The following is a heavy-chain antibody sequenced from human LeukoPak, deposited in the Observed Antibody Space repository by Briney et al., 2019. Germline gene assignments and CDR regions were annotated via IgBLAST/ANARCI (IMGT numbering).Heavy chain of an antibody. CDR3: ASAYLPSSYYDFWSGYYCYYYYGMDV. J-gene: IGHJ6*02. D-gene: IGHD3-3*01. V-gene: IGHV5-10-1*01. Sequence: GESLRISCKGSGYSFTSYWISWVRPMPGKGLEWMGRIVPSDSSTNYSPSFQGPVTISADKSISTAYLQWSSLKASDTAMYYCASAYLPSSYYDFWSGYYCYYYYGMDVWGQGTTVTVSS. CDR2: IVPSDSST. CDR1: GYSFTSYW.